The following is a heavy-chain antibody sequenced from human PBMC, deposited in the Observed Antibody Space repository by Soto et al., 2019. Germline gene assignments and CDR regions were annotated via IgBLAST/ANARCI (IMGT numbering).Heavy chain of an antibody. J-gene: IGHJ4*02. CDR2: IYHTGNA. D-gene: IGHD6-13*01. CDR1: GDSISNSRFY. Sequence: SETLSLTCSVSGDSISNSRFYWAWIRQPPGEGLEWIGSIYHTGNAYYNPSLKSRVSISVDTSKNQFSLKLTFVAAADAAVYYCATSIAAAGPFDYWGQGTLVT. CDR3: ATSIAAAGPFDY. V-gene: IGHV4-39*01.